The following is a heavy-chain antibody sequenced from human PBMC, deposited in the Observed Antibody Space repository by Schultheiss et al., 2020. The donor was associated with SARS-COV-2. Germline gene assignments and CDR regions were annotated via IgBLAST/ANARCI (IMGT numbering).Heavy chain of an antibody. D-gene: IGHD3-9*01. V-gene: IGHV4-31*11. CDR3: ARDAENYDILTGYYFGWFDP. J-gene: IGHJ5*02. Sequence: SETLSLTCAVSGYSISSGVYYWSWIRQHPGKGLEWIGYIYYSGSTNYNPSLKSRVTISVDTSKNQFSLQLNSVTPEDTAVYYCARDAENYDILTGYYFGWFDPWGQGTLVTVSS. CDR2: IYYSGST. CDR1: GYSISSGVYY.